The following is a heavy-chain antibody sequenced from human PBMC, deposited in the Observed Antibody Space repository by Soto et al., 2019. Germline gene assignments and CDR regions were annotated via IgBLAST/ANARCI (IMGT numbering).Heavy chain of an antibody. CDR3: ARIPRYSFPTSDDLDS. V-gene: IGHV1-69*13. Sequence: SVKVSCKASGGTFYTYTFSWVRQAPGQGLERMGSITPIYPTTNYAEKFQGRLTVTADGSTNTAYMELNSLTSDDTAVYYCARIPRYSFPTSDDLDSWGQGTLVTVSS. CDR1: GGTFYTYT. D-gene: IGHD5-18*01. J-gene: IGHJ4*02. CDR2: ITPIYPTT.